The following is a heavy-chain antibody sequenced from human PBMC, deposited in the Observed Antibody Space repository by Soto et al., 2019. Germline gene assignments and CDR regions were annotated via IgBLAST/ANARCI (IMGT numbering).Heavy chain of an antibody. CDR2: IFSDDDK. J-gene: IGHJ6*02. D-gene: IGHD3-10*01. V-gene: IGHV2-26*01. CDR3: ARIQDPYYYASGSSYPHYFNGMDV. Sequence: QVTLKESGPVLVKPTETLTLTCTVSGFSLTNFRVGVTWIRQPPGKALEWLAHIFSDDDKASTTSLKSRLTTSQDTSKSQVVLTLTNMAPVDTATYFCARIQDPYYYASGSSYPHYFNGMDVWGPGTTVTVPS. CDR1: GFSLTNFRVG.